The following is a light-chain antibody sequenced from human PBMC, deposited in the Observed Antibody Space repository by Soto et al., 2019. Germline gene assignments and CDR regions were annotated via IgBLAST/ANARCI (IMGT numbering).Light chain of an antibody. CDR2: EVN. V-gene: IGLV2-8*01. J-gene: IGLJ1*01. CDR3: SSYAGSNWYV. Sequence: QSVLTQPPSASGSPGQSVTISCTGTNSDVGGYNYVSWYQQYLGKAPKLIIYEVNERPSGVPDRFSGSNSGNTDSLTVSGLQTADEDDYYCSSYAGSNWYVFGTGTKLTVL. CDR1: NSDVGGYNY.